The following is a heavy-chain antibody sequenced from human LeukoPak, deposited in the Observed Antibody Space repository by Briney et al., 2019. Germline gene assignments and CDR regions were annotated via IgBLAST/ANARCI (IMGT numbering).Heavy chain of an antibody. CDR1: GGSISSTTYY. CDR3: ARHEASYFYYYMDV. V-gene: IGHV4-39*01. CDR2: VYYGETT. J-gene: IGHJ6*03. Sequence: SETLSLTRTVSGGSISSTTYYWAWIRQPPGMGLEWIGSVYYGETTYYNPSLESRVTISVDTSKNQFSLRLNSVTAADTAVYYCARHEASYFYYYMDVWGAGTTVIVSS.